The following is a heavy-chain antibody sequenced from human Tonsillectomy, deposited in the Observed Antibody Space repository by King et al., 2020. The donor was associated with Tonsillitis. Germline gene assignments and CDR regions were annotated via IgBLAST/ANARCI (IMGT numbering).Heavy chain of an antibody. Sequence: VQLVESGGGLVQPGGSLRLSCAASGFTFSNSAMNWVRQAPGKGLEWVSAISDSGGSTYYADSVKGRFTISRDNSKNTLYLQMNTLRAEDTAVYYCAKGAASSSLYYFEYWGQGTLVTVSS. CDR3: AKGAASSSLYYFEY. V-gene: IGHV3-23*04. D-gene: IGHD6-6*01. CDR2: ISDSGGST. CDR1: GFTFSNSA. J-gene: IGHJ4*02.